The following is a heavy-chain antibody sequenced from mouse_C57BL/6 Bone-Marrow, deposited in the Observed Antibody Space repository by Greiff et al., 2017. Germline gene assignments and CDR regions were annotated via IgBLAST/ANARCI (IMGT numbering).Heavy chain of an antibody. D-gene: IGHD1-1*01. CDR3: ARLGGDGSSHYFDY. V-gene: IGHV1-80*01. CDR2: IYPGDGDT. Sequence: QVQLQQSGAELVKPGASVKISCKASGYAFSSYWMNWVKQRPGKGLAWIGQIYPGDGDTNYNGTVKGKATLTADKSSSTAYRQLSSLTSEDSAVYFCARLGGDGSSHYFDYWGQGTTLTGSS. CDR1: GYAFSSYW. J-gene: IGHJ2*01.